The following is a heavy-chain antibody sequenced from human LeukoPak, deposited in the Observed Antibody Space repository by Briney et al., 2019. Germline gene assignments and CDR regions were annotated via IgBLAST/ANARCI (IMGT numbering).Heavy chain of an antibody. V-gene: IGHV3-23*01. J-gene: IGHJ4*02. CDR2: ISGSGGST. D-gene: IGHD4-17*01. Sequence: GGSLRLSCAASGFTFSSYAMSWVRQAPGKGLDWVSAISGSGGSTYHADSGKGRFTISRDNSKNTLYLQMNSLRAEDTAVYYCASTFYGDSPPYWGQGTLVTVSS. CDR3: ASTFYGDSPPY. CDR1: GFTFSSYA.